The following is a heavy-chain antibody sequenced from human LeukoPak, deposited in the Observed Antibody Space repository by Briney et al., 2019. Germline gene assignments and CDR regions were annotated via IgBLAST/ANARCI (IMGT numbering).Heavy chain of an antibody. CDR2: IRYDGSNK. V-gene: IGHV3-30*02. Sequence: GGSLRLSCAASGFTFSSYGMHWVRQAPGKGLEWVAFIRYDGSNKYYADSVKGRFTISRDNSKNTLYLQMNSLRAEDTAVYYCARYMYYYDSSGSAPGAFDIWGQGTMVTVSS. CDR1: GFTFSSYG. J-gene: IGHJ3*02. CDR3: ARYMYYYDSSGSAPGAFDI. D-gene: IGHD3-22*01.